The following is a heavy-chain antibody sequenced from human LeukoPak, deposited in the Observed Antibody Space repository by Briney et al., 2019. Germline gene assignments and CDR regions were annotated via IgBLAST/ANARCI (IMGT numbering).Heavy chain of an antibody. CDR3: ARSYGDPPGVDWFDP. CDR1: GGSISSYY. D-gene: IGHD4-17*01. J-gene: IGHJ5*02. CDR2: IFYSGST. Sequence: SETLSLTCTVSGGSISSYYWSWIRQPPGKGLEWVGYIFYSGSTNYNPSLKSRLTISVDTSKNQFSLKLSSVTAADTAVYYCARSYGDPPGVDWFDPWGQGTLVTVSS. V-gene: IGHV4-59*12.